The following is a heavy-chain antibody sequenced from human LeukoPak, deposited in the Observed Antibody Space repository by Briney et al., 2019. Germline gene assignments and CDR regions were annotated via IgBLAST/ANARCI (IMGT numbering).Heavy chain of an antibody. J-gene: IGHJ4*02. D-gene: IGHD3-3*01. CDR1: GFTFSSYA. V-gene: IGHV3-30-3*02. Sequence: PGGSLRLSCAASGFTFSSYAMHWVRQAPGKGLEWVAVMSYDGINKYYADSVKGRFTISRDNSKNTLYLQMNSLRAEDTAVYYCAKSAELRFLEWLFNFDYWGQGTLVTVSS. CDR3: AKSAELRFLEWLFNFDY. CDR2: MSYDGINK.